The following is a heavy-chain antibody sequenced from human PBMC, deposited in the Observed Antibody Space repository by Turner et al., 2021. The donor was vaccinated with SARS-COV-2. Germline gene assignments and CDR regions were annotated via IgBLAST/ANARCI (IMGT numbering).Heavy chain of an antibody. J-gene: IGHJ6*02. CDR3: ARLMDTAMDYYGMDV. V-gene: IGHV4-39*01. CDR2: IYYSGST. D-gene: IGHD5-18*01. CDR1: GGSISSSTHY. Sequence: QLQLQESGPGLVKPAETLSLTGTVSGGSISSSTHYWGWIRQPPGQGREWSGNIYYSGSTYYNPALKSRVTISVDTSKNQFSLKLSSVTAADTAVYYCARLMDTAMDYYGMDVWGQGTTVTVSS.